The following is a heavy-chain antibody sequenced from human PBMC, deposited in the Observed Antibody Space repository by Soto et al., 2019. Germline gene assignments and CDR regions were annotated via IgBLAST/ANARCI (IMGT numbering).Heavy chain of an antibody. V-gene: IGHV3-33*01. J-gene: IGHJ6*02. CDR2: IWYDGSNK. D-gene: IGHD5-12*01. CDR3: AREEIVATISYYYYGMDV. Sequence: GGSLRLSCAASGFTFSSYGMHWVRQAPGKGLEWVAVIWYDGSNKYYADSLKGRFTITRDNSKNTRYLQMNSLRAEDTAVYYCAREEIVATISYYYYGMDVWGQGTTVTVSS. CDR1: GFTFSSYG.